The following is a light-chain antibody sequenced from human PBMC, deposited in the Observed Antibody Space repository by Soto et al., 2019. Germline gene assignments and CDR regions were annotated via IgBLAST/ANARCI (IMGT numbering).Light chain of an antibody. CDR3: GTWDSSLSVFV. CDR2: EDN. J-gene: IGLJ1*01. V-gene: IGLV1-51*02. CDR1: SSNIGKNY. Sequence: QSVLTQPHSVSAAPGQKVTFSCSGSSSNIGKNYVSWYQQVPGTAPKLLIYEDNKRRSGIPDRFSGSKSGTSATLGITGLQTGDEADYYCGTWDSSLSVFVFGTGTKVTVL.